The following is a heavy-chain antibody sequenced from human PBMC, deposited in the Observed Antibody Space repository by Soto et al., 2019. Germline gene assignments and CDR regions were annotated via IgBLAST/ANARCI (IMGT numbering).Heavy chain of an antibody. D-gene: IGHD5-18*01. Sequence: SVKVSCKASGGTFSSYAISWVRQAPGQGLEWMGGIIPIFGTANYAQKFQGRVTITADESTSTAYMELSSLRSEDTAVYYCARQNVGYSYGMDYWGQGTLVTVSS. V-gene: IGHV1-69*13. CDR3: ARQNVGYSYGMDY. J-gene: IGHJ4*02. CDR2: IIPIFGTA. CDR1: GGTFSSYA.